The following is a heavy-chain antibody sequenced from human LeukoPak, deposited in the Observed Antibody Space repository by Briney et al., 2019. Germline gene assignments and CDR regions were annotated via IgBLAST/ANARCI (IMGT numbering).Heavy chain of an antibody. CDR2: IYYSGST. D-gene: IGHD6-19*01. V-gene: IGHV4-39*01. Sequence: KASETLSLTCTVSGGSISSSSYYWGWIRQPPGKGLEWIGSIYYSGSTYYNPSLKSRVTISVDTSKNQFSLKLSSVTAADTAVYYCARLYSSGWYVDYWGQGTLVTVSS. J-gene: IGHJ4*02. CDR1: GGSISSSSYY. CDR3: ARLYSSGWYVDY.